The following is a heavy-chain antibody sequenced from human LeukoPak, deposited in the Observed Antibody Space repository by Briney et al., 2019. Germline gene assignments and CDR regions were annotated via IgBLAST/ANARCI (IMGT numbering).Heavy chain of an antibody. V-gene: IGHV4-59*01. D-gene: IGHD3-10*01. J-gene: IGHJ4*02. CDR1: GGSISSYY. Sequence: SETLSLTCTVSGGSISSYYWSWIRQPPGKGLEWIGYIYYSGSTNYNPSLKSRVTISVDTSKNQFSLKLSSVTAADTAVYYCVRDSGDYWGQGTLVTVSS. CDR3: VRDSGDY. CDR2: IYYSGST.